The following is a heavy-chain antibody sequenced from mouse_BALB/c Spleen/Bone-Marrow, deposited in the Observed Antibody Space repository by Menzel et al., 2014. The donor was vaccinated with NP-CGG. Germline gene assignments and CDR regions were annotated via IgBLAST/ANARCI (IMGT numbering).Heavy chain of an antibody. J-gene: IGHJ3*01. Sequence: EVQGVESGGGLVKPGGSLKLSCAASGFTFSDYPMSWVRQTPEKRLEWVASISSGGTTYYLDSVKGRFTISRDNARNTLYLQMSSLRSEDTAMYYCAMITTFTYWGQGTLVSVSA. V-gene: IGHV5-6-5*01. D-gene: IGHD2-4*01. CDR2: ISSGGTT. CDR3: AMITTFTY. CDR1: GFTFSDYP.